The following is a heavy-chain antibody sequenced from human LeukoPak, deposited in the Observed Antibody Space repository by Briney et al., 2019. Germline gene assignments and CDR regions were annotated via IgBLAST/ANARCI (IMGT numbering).Heavy chain of an antibody. J-gene: IGHJ6*03. Sequence: GGSLRLSCAASGLTFSSYSMNWVRQAPGKGLEWVSYISSSSSTIYYADSVKGRFTISRDNAKNSLYLQMNSLRAEDTAVYYCALYQLLYPDYMDVWGKGTTVTVSS. V-gene: IGHV3-48*01. CDR3: ALYQLLYPDYMDV. D-gene: IGHD2-2*02. CDR1: GLTFSSYS. CDR2: ISSSSSTI.